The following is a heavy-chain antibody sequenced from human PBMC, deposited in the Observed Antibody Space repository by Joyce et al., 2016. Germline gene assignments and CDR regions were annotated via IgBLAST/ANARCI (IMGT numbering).Heavy chain of an antibody. CDR3: ARANWANWYFDL. CDR2: INPDNGNT. V-gene: IGHV1-3*05. D-gene: IGHD7-27*01. J-gene: IGHJ2*01. CDR1: GYTFTRYT. Sequence: QVQLVQSGTEEKKPGASVKISCTGSGYTFTRYTLHWVRQAPGQRLQWMGRINPDNGNTKFSPNFQGRVTITRDTSASTVYMDLTSLRSEDTAVYYCARANWANWYFDLWGRGTLVTVSS.